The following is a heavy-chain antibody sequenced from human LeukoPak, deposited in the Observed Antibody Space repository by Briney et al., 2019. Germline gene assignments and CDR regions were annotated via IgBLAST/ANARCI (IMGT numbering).Heavy chain of an antibody. Sequence: PSETLSLTCTVSGGSISSYYWSWIRQPAGKGLEWTGRIYTSGSTNYNPSLKSRVTMSVDTSKNQFSLKLSSVTAADTAVYYCARDGPTYYYGSGSPRWFDPWGQGTLVTVSS. D-gene: IGHD3-10*01. V-gene: IGHV4-4*07. CDR1: GGSISSYY. CDR2: IYTSGST. J-gene: IGHJ5*02. CDR3: ARDGPTYYYGSGSPRWFDP.